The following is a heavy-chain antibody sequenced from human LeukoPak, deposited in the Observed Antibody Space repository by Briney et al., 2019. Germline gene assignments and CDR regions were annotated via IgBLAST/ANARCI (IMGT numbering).Heavy chain of an antibody. V-gene: IGHV4-59*01. D-gene: IGHD4-23*01. CDR2: IFYSGST. Sequence: SETLSLTCTVSGGSIRGYFWSWIRQPPGEGLEWIGYIFYSGSTYYNPSLMSRVTISVDMSTNQFSLELTSVTAADTAVYYCARHDYGGNSAWFDPWGQGTLVTVSS. CDR3: ARHDYGGNSAWFDP. CDR1: GGSIRGYF. J-gene: IGHJ5*02.